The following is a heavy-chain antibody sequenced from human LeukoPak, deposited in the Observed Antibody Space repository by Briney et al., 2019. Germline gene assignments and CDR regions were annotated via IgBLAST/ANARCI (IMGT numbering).Heavy chain of an antibody. CDR3: ARSLLFGVVTGYFDY. Sequence: SVKVSCKASGGTFSSYAISWVRQAPGQGLEWMGRIIPIFGTANYAQKFQGRVTITTDESTSTAYMELSSLRSEDTAVYYCARSLLFGVVTGYFDYWGQGTLVTVSS. CDR2: IIPIFGTA. J-gene: IGHJ4*02. CDR1: GGTFSSYA. D-gene: IGHD3-3*01. V-gene: IGHV1-69*05.